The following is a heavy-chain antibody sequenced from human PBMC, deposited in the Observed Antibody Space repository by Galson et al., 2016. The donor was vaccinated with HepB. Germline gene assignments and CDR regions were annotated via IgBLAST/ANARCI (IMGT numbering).Heavy chain of an antibody. D-gene: IGHD4-11*01. J-gene: IGHJ3*02. Sequence: TLSLTCTVSGGSISSAGYYWSWIRQHPGKGLEWIGYIYYSGSTYYNPSLKSRVTISVDTSKNQFSLKLSSVTAADTAVYYCASVTTVTPGHAFDIWGQGTMVTVSS. CDR2: IYYSGST. CDR3: ASVTTVTPGHAFDI. V-gene: IGHV4-31*03. CDR1: GGSISSAGYY.